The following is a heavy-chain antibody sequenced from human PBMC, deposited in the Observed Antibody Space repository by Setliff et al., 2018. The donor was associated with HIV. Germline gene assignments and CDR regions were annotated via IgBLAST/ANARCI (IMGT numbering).Heavy chain of an antibody. CDR3: ARLHPGGYDPYYYNYYMDV. J-gene: IGHJ6*03. V-gene: IGHV4-39*01. D-gene: IGHD5-12*01. Sequence: SETLSLTCTVSGGSISSATHYWGWIRQPPGKGLAWIGSIFYSGSSHYNPSLKSRAIISVDTSKNQFPLRLSSVTAADTAVYYCARLHPGGYDPYYYNYYMDVWGRGTTVTVSS. CDR1: GGSISSATHY. CDR2: IFYSGSS.